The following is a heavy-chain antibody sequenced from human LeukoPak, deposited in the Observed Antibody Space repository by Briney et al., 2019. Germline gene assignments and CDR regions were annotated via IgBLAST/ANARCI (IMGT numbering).Heavy chain of an antibody. Sequence: ASVKVSCKASGYTFTGYYMHWVRQAPGQGLEWMGWINPNSGGTNYAQKFQGWVTMTRDTSISTAYMELSRLRSDDTAVYYCARAYGSGSYYDGADDYYYRMDVWGKGTTVTVSS. D-gene: IGHD3-10*01. CDR1: GYTFTGYY. V-gene: IGHV1-2*04. CDR3: ARAYGSGSYYDGADDYYYRMDV. J-gene: IGHJ6*04. CDR2: INPNSGGT.